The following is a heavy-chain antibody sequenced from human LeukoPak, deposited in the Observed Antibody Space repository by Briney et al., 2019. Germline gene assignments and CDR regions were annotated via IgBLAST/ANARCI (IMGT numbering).Heavy chain of an antibody. CDR3: ARVGAHDYGDYSYYGMDV. V-gene: IGHV1-18*01. Sequence: ASVKVSCKASGYTFTSYGISWVRQAPGQGLEWMGWISAYNGNTNYAQKLQGRVTMTTDTSTSTAYMELRSLRSDDTAVYYCARVGAHDYGDYSYYGMDVRGQGTTVTVSS. D-gene: IGHD4-17*01. CDR2: ISAYNGNT. CDR1: GYTFTSYG. J-gene: IGHJ6*02.